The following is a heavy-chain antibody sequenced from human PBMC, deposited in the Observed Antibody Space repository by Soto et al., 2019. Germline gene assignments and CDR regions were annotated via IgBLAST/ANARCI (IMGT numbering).Heavy chain of an antibody. D-gene: IGHD3-3*01. CDR3: ARGLRFLEWLHAFDI. Sequence: ASVKVSCKASGYTFTGYYMHCVRQAPGQGLEWMGWINPNSGGTNYAQKFQGWVTMTRDTSISTAYMELSRLRSDDTAVYYCARGLRFLEWLHAFDIWGQGTMVTVSS. V-gene: IGHV1-2*04. CDR2: INPNSGGT. J-gene: IGHJ3*02. CDR1: GYTFTGYY.